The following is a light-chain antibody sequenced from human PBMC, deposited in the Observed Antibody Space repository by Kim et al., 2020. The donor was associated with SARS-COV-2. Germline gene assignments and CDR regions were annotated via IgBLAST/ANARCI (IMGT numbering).Light chain of an antibody. CDR3: QQYNNWPYT. J-gene: IGKJ2*01. CDR2: DAS. V-gene: IGKV3-15*01. Sequence: SVSPGERATLSCRASQSVSGYLAWYQQRPGQAPRLLIYDASTRATDIPARFSGSGFGTEFSLTISSLQSEDFAVYFCQQYNNWPYTFGQGTKLEV. CDR1: QSVSGY.